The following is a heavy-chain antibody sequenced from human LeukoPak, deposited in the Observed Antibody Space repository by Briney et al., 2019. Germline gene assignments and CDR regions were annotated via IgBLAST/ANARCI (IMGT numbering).Heavy chain of an antibody. Sequence: MSGGSLRLSCAASGFTFSSYSMNWVRQAPGKGLEWVSSISSSSSYIYYADSVKGRFTISRDNAKNSLYLQMNSLRAEDTAVYYCARQYDFFGVVMRAFDIWGQGTMVTVSS. D-gene: IGHD3-3*01. CDR1: GFTFSSYS. CDR3: ARQYDFFGVVMRAFDI. J-gene: IGHJ3*02. V-gene: IGHV3-21*01. CDR2: ISSSSSYI.